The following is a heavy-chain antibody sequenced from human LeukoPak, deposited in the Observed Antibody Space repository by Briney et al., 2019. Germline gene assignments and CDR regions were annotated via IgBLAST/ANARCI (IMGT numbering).Heavy chain of an antibody. CDR3: ARDSGGGEYYFDY. CDR1: GGSISSSY. J-gene: IGHJ4*02. V-gene: IGHV4-4*07. CDR2: IYISGST. D-gene: IGHD2-15*01. Sequence: SETLSLTCSVSGGSISSSYWNWIRQPAGKGLEWIGRIYISGSTNYNPSLKSRVTMSVDTSKNQFSLNVTSVTAADTAVYYCARDSGGGEYYFDYWGQGTLVTVSS.